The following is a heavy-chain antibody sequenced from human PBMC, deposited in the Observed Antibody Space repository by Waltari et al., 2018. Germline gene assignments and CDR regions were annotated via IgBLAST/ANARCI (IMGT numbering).Heavy chain of an antibody. J-gene: IGHJ4*02. Sequence: QVQLQESGPGQVQPSQTLSLTRPVSRCSISSGGYDCSWTRQHPGKGLEWIGYIYQSGSTYYNPSLKSRVTISGDRSKNQFSLKLSSVTAADTAVYYCARVGESWSAQGYYFDYWGQGTLVTVSS. V-gene: IGHV4-31*03. CDR3: ARVGESWSAQGYYFDY. D-gene: IGHD6-13*01. CDR1: RCSISSGGYD. CDR2: IYQSGST.